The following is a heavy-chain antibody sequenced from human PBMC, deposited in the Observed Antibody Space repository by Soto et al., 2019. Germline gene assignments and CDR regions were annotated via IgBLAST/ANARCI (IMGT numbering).Heavy chain of an antibody. CDR3: ARKPRDGYLPFDY. D-gene: IGHD5-12*01. CDR2: ISSSSSTI. V-gene: IGHV3-48*02. Sequence: EVQLVESGGGLVQPGGSLRLSCAASGFTFSSYSMNWVRQAPGKGLEWVSYISSSSSTIYYADSVKGRFTISRDNAKNSLYLQINSLRDEDTAVYYCARKPRDGYLPFDYWGQGTLVTVSS. J-gene: IGHJ4*02. CDR1: GFTFSSYS.